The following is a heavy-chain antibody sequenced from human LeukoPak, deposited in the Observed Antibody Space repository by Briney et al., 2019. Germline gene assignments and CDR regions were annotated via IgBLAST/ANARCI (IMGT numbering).Heavy chain of an antibody. Sequence: PGGSLRLSCAASGLTVSYNYMRWVRQAPAKGLEWVSIVYRGGSTYYADSVKGRFTISRDNSKNTLYLEMNSLRAEDTAIYYCARGGYNTSYYFDCWGQGTLDTVSS. V-gene: IGHV3-53*01. CDR3: ARGGYNTSYYFDC. D-gene: IGHD1-14*01. J-gene: IGHJ4*01. CDR2: VYRGGST. CDR1: GLTVSYNY.